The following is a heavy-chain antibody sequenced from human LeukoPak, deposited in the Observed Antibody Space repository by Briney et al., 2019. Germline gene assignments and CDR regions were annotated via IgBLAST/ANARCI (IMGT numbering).Heavy chain of an antibody. CDR1: GGSIISGGYS. J-gene: IGHJ2*01. CDR3: ARHWESSDWYFDL. D-gene: IGHD3-16*01. V-gene: IGHV4-30-2*01. CDR2: IFHSGDT. Sequence: SQTLSLSCAVSGGSIISGGYSWGWIRQTPEKGLEWIGHIFHSGDTEYNPSLKNRVAMSLVRSKNQVSLELSSVTAADTAVYYCARHWESSDWYFDLWGRGTLVTVSS.